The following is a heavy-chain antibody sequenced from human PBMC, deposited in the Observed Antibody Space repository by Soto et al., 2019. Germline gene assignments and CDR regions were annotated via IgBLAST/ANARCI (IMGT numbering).Heavy chain of an antibody. CDR2: ISHSGTS. CDR1: GYSISSGYY. D-gene: IGHD2-21*02. J-gene: IGHJ5*02. CDR3: ARDSGGHSGWGHWYEP. Sequence: SETLSLTCTVSGYSISSGYYWSWIRQTPGKGLEWIGSISHSGTSFYNPSLRSRVTISMDTSNNHFSLKLNSLTATDTAVYYCARDSGGHSGWGHWYEPCRKGTLV. V-gene: IGHV4-38-2*02.